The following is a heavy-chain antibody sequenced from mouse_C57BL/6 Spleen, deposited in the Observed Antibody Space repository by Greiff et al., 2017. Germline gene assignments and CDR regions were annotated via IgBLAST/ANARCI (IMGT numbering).Heavy chain of an antibody. CDR1: GYTFTSYW. V-gene: IGHV1-53*01. D-gene: IGHD1-1*01. CDR2: INPSNGGT. CDR3: ARFSITTVVYFDY. J-gene: IGHJ2*01. Sequence: QVQLKQPGTDLVKPGASVKLSCKASGYTFTSYWMHWVKQRPGQGLEWIGNINPSNGGTNYNEKFKSKATLTVDKSSSTAYMQLSSLTSEDSAVYYCARFSITTVVYFDYWGQGTTLTVSS.